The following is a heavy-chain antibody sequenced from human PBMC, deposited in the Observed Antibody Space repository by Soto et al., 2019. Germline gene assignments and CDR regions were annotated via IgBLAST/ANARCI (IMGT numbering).Heavy chain of an antibody. CDR1: GFTFSSYA. J-gene: IGHJ4*02. CDR2: ISSNGGST. V-gene: IGHV3-64D*06. D-gene: IGHD3-9*01. Sequence: DGSLRLSCSASGFTFSSYAVHWVRQAPGKGLEYVSAISSNGGSTYYADSVKGRFTISRDNSKNTLYLQMSSLRAEDTAVYYFVKAVRYFEWLPDFDYWGQGTLVTVSS. CDR3: VKAVRYFEWLPDFDY.